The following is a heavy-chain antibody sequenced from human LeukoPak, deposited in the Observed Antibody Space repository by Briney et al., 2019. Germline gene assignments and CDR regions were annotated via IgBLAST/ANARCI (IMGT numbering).Heavy chain of an antibody. J-gene: IGHJ4*02. CDR2: ISESGGYT. D-gene: IGHD3-22*01. Sequence: GGSLRLSCAGSGFTFSSYAMSWVRQAPGKGLEWVSAISESGGYTKYADPVKGRFTISRDNSKNTLYLQMNSLKAEDTAAYYCATEDSSDYYSFDYWGQGTLVTASS. V-gene: IGHV3-23*01. CDR3: ATEDSSDYYSFDY. CDR1: GFTFSSYA.